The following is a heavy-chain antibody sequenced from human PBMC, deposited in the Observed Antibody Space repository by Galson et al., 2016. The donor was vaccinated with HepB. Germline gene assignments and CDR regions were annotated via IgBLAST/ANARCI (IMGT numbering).Heavy chain of an antibody. Sequence: SLRLSCAASGFTFSRYGMHWVRQAPGKGLEWVAVILYDGSKKYYADSVKGRFTISRDNSKNTLYLQMNSLRAEDTAVYYCARDSFTIFGVTPNWFNPWGQGTLSPSPQ. J-gene: IGHJ5*02. V-gene: IGHV3-33*01. CDR1: GFTFSRYG. D-gene: IGHD3-3*01. CDR3: ARDSFTIFGVTPNWFNP. CDR2: ILYDGSKK.